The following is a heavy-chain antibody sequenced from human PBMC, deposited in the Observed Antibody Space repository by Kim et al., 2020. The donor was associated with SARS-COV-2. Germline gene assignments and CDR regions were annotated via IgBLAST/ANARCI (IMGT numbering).Heavy chain of an antibody. Sequence: SETLSLTCTVSGASVSSDSFYWSWIRQPPGKGLEWVGYIYNRGSTNYVPSIKSRVTISVDTSKNQFSLKVTSVTAADTAVYYCATSGRYSPRYWGQGTLVTVSS. J-gene: IGHJ4*02. CDR2: IYNRGST. CDR1: GASVSSDSFY. V-gene: IGHV4-61*01. D-gene: IGHD5-12*01. CDR3: ATSGRYSPRY.